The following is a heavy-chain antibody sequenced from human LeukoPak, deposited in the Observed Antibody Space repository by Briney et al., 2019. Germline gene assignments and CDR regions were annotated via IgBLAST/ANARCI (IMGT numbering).Heavy chain of an antibody. CDR2: ISYDGSNK. J-gene: IGHJ4*02. CDR1: GFTSSSYA. V-gene: IGHV3-30-3*01. CDR3: ARDRDFGVAIPTLVFDY. D-gene: IGHD3-3*01. Sequence: PGRPLRLSCAASGFTSSSYAMHWVRQAPGKGLEWVAVISYDGSNKYYADSVKGRFTISRDNSKNTLYLQMNSLRAEDTAVYYCARDRDFGVAIPTLVFDYWGQGTLVTVSS.